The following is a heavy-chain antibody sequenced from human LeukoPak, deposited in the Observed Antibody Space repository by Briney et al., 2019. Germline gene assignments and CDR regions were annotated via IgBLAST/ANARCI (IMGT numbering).Heavy chain of an antibody. CDR2: IHNSGSS. CDR3: ARDDYGSGNYFHY. J-gene: IGHJ4*02. Sequence: SETLSLTCNVSGGAISSGDYYWSWIRQSPGRGLEWLGYIHNSGSSYYTPSLQTRVIMSRDTSKNQFSLKLTSVTAADTAVYYCARDDYGSGNYFHYWGQGTLVTVSS. D-gene: IGHD3-10*01. V-gene: IGHV4-30-4*01. CDR1: GGAISSGDYY.